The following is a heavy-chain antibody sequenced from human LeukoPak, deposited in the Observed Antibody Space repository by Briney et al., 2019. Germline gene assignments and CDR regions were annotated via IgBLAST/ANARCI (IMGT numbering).Heavy chain of an antibody. CDR2: INHSGST. D-gene: IGHD3-10*01. V-gene: IGHV4-34*01. CDR3: ARRRGFGELFNYYYYYMDV. CDR1: GGSFSGFY. Sequence: SETLSLTCAVYGGSFSGFYSSWIRQPPGKGLEWIGEINHSGSTNYNPSLKSRVTISVDTSKNQFSLKLSSVTAADTAVYYCARRRGFGELFNYYYYYMDVWGKGTTVTISS. J-gene: IGHJ6*03.